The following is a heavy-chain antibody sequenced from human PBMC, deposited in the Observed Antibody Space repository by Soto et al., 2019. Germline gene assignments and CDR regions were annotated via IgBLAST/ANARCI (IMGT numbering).Heavy chain of an antibody. D-gene: IGHD6-19*01. V-gene: IGHV4-59*01. Sequence: ETLSLTCTVSGGSISSYYWSWIRQPPGKGLEWIGYIYYSGSTNYNPSLKSRVTISVDTSKNQFSLKLSSVTAADTAVYYCARTYSSGWYAYFQHWGQGTLVTVSS. CDR2: IYYSGST. CDR3: ARTYSSGWYAYFQH. J-gene: IGHJ1*01. CDR1: GGSISSYY.